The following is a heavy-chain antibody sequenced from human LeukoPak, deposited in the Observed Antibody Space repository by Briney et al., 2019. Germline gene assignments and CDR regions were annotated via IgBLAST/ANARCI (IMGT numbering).Heavy chain of an antibody. V-gene: IGHV3-30*18. D-gene: IGHD6-13*01. CDR1: GFTFSNSG. CDR2: ILYDGSTK. J-gene: IGHJ4*02. CDR3: AKSVVSNSWSQPLDS. Sequence: GGSLRLSCATSGFTFSNSGMHWVRRAPGKGLEWVSVILYDGSTKYYAASVKDRFTISRDNSNNTLYLQMNSLKSEDTAFYSWAKSVVSNSWSQPLDSWGQGTLVTVSS.